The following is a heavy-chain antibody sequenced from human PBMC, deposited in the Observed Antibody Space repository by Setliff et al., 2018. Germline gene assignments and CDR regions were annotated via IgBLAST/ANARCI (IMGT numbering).Heavy chain of an antibody. D-gene: IGHD2-8*01. CDR3: SRLVRFCTRTTCQRLSGDDF. V-gene: IGHV1-18*01. Sequence: ASVKVSCKASGYTFSDYGITWVRQAPGQGLEWMGWISAYTGNAYYAHKLQDRVTMTTDTSTGTAYMELRSLISDDTAVYYCSRLVRFCTRTTCQRLSGDDFWGQGTLVTVSS. J-gene: IGHJ4*02. CDR1: GYTFSDYG. CDR2: ISAYTGNA.